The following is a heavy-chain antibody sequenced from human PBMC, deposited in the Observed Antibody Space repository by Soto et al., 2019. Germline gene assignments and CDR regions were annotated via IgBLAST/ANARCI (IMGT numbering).Heavy chain of an antibody. Sequence: ASVKVSCKASGYTFASYDINWVRQATGQGLEWMGWMNPNSGNTGYAQKFQGRVTMTRNTSISTAYMELSSLRSEDTAVYYCARGGRGQGAFDYWGQGTLVTVSS. D-gene: IGHD3-16*01. J-gene: IGHJ4*02. CDR1: GYTFASYD. CDR2: MNPNSGNT. CDR3: ARGGRGQGAFDY. V-gene: IGHV1-8*01.